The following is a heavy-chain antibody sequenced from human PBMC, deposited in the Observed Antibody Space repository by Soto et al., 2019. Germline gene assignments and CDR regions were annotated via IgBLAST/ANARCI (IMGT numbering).Heavy chain of an antibody. CDR2: INHSGST. D-gene: IGHD3-22*01. V-gene: IGHV4-34*01. CDR1: GGSFSGYY. CDR3: ARCDSSGYWFDP. Sequence: SETLSLTCAVYGGSFSGYYWSWIRQPPGRGLEWIGEINHSGSTNYNPSLKSRVTISVDTSKNQFSLKLSSVTAADTAVYYCARCDSSGYWFDPWGQGTLVTVS. J-gene: IGHJ5*02.